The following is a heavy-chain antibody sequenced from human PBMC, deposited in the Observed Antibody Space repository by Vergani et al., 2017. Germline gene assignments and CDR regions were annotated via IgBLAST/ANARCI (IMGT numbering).Heavy chain of an antibody. D-gene: IGHD6-13*01. CDR3: ASVRYSCHPEYFQH. J-gene: IGHJ1*01. V-gene: IGHV4-34*01. Sequence: QVQLQQWGAGLLKPSETLSLPCAVYGGSFSGYYWSWIRQSPGKGLEWIGEINHSGSTNYNPSLKSRVTISVDTSKNHFSLTLSSVTAEDTAVYYCASVRYSCHPEYFQHWGQGTLVTVSS. CDR2: INHSGST. CDR1: GGSFSGYY.